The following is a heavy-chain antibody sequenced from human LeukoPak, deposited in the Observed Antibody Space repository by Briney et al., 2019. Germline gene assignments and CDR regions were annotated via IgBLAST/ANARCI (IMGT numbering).Heavy chain of an antibody. D-gene: IGHD2-21*02. J-gene: IGHJ4*02. CDR1: QFFFSSYC. CDR3: ARDGCGGDCYSLPVDY. Sequence: GGSLRLSCNASQFFFSSYCMSWVRQAPGKGLEWVASIKQYGTEKYYVDSVKGRFTISRDNAKNSLYLQMNSLRAEDTAVYYCARDGCGGDCYSLPVDYWGQGTLVTVSS. CDR2: IKQYGTEK. V-gene: IGHV3-7*01.